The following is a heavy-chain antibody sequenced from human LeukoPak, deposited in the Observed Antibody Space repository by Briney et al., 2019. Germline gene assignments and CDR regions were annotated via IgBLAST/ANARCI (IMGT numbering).Heavy chain of an antibody. D-gene: IGHD2-15*01. J-gene: IGHJ4*02. V-gene: IGHV4-38-2*02. CDR2: IYHSGST. CDR3: AREDCSGGSCSGVY. Sequence: PSETLSLTCTVSGGSISSGYYWGWIRQPPGKGLEWIGSIYHSGSTYYNPSLKSRVTISVDTSKNQFSLKLSSVTAADTAVYYCAREDCSGGSCSGVYWGQGTLVTVSS. CDR1: GGSISSGYY.